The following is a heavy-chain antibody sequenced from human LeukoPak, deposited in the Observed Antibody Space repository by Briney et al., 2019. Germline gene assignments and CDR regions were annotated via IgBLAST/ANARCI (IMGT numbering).Heavy chain of an antibody. J-gene: IGHJ4*02. Sequence: PGGSLRLSCAASGFTFSTYTMSWVRQAPGKGLQWVSAISGSGGSTYYADSVKGRFTISRDSSKNTVYLQMNSLRAEDTAVCYCAKGATTVTKGRYYFDYWGQGTLVTVSS. V-gene: IGHV3-23*01. CDR1: GFTFSTYT. CDR3: AKGATTVTKGRYYFDY. D-gene: IGHD4-11*01. CDR2: ISGSGGST.